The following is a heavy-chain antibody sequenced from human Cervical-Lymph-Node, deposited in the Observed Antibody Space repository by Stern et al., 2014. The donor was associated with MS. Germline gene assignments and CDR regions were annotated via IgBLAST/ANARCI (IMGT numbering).Heavy chain of an antibody. CDR3: ARDRVGDIVLMVYASAFFDY. J-gene: IGHJ4*02. D-gene: IGHD2-8*01. CDR1: GYTFTSYG. Sequence: VQLVQSGAEVKKPGASVKVSCKASGYTFTSYGISWVRQAPGQGLEWMGWISAYNGNTHYAQKLQGRVTMTTDTSTSTAYMELRSLRSDDTAVYYCARDRVGDIVLMVYASAFFDYWGQGTLVTVSS. CDR2: ISAYNGNT. V-gene: IGHV1-18*01.